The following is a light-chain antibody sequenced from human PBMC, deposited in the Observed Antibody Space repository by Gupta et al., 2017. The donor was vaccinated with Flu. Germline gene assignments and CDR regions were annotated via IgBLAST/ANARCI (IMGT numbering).Light chain of an antibody. J-gene: IGLJ1*01. CDR2: DVT. CDR3: SSYTSGSTFYV. CDR1: SSDVGRSDS. Sequence: SALTQPASVSGSLGQSLTISCTGTSSDVGRSDSVSWYQQHPDKAPKLIIDDVTSRPSGVYSRFSATKSGNTTSMIISVLQAEDETDYYCSSYTSGSTFYVFGTGTKVTVL. V-gene: IGLV2-14*01.